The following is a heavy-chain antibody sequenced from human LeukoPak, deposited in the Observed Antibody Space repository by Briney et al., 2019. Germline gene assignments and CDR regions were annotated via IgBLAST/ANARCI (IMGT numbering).Heavy chain of an antibody. D-gene: IGHD3-22*01. J-gene: IGHJ4*02. V-gene: IGHV1-8*01. Sequence: ASVKVSCKASGYTFTSYDINRVRQATGQGLEWMGWMNPNSGNTGYAQKFQGRVTMTRNTSISTAYMELSSLRSEDTAVYYCAGGLPGYYDSSGYASFDYWGQGTLVTVSS. CDR3: AGGLPGYYDSSGYASFDY. CDR1: GYTFTSYD. CDR2: MNPNSGNT.